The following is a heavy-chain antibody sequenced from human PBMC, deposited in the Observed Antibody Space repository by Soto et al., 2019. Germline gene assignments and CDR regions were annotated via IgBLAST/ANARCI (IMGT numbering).Heavy chain of an antibody. J-gene: IGHJ4*02. CDR1: GYTFTGHY. CDR2: IGPESGAT. CDR3: GRGRSGQIGVFY. D-gene: IGHD1-26*01. V-gene: IGHV1-2*02. Sequence: ASVKVSCKASGYTFTGHYIHWVRQTPEQGPEWMGGIGPESGATRYAQRFQGRVTMTRDMSITTVYMELNNLSPDDTAVYYGGRGRSGQIGVFYWGQGTPVTVSS.